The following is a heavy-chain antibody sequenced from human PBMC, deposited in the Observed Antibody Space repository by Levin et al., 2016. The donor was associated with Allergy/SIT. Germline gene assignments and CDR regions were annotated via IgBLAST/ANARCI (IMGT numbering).Heavy chain of an antibody. CDR1: GYRFPGHW. CDR2: IDPSDSYT. Sequence: GESLKISCKASGYRFPGHWINWVRQMPGKGLEWMGRIDPSDSYTRYSPAFQGHVTISTDKSINTAYLQWSSLKASDTAMYYCATQMTGDAFDLWGQGTLVTVSS. D-gene: IGHD2-21*01. V-gene: IGHV5-10-1*01. J-gene: IGHJ4*02. CDR3: ATQMTGDAFDL.